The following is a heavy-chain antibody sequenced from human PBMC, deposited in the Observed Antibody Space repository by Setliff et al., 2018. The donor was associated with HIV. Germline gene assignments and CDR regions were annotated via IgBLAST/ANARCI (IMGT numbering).Heavy chain of an antibody. Sequence: PSETLSLTCTVSGASISSGGFYWSWIRQHPGKGLEWIGYIYYSGSTYYNPSLKSRVTISVDTSKNQFSLKLNSVTVADTAVYYCARTKGGSKHGSFWDSWGQGILVTVSS. CDR2: IYYSGST. V-gene: IGHV4-31*03. CDR3: ARTKGGSKHGSFWDS. CDR1: GASISSGGFY. D-gene: IGHD3-10*01. J-gene: IGHJ5*02.